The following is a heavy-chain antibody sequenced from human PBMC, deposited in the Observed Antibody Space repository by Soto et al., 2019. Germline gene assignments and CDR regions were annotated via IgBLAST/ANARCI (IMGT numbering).Heavy chain of an antibody. J-gene: IGHJ4*02. CDR3: ARLHGEFECFGY. CDR2: IYYSGST. V-gene: IGHV4-39*01. CDR1: GGSISSGTYY. D-gene: IGHD4-17*01. Sequence: SETLSLTCTVSGGSISSGTYYWGWIRQPPGKGLEWIGTIYYSGSTYYNPSLKSRVTISVDTSKNQFSLKLSSVTAADTAVYYCARLHGEFECFGYWGQGTLVTVSS.